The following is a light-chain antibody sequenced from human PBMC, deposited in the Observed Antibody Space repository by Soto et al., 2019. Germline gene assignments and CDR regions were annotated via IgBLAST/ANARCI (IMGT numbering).Light chain of an antibody. Sequence: DIQMTQSPSTLSASVGDRVTITCRASQSINRWLAWYQQKPGKAPKLLIYKASSLESGVPSRFSGSGSGTKFPLTMSSLEPDDFATYFCQQYTCPPGTFGQGTKVEIK. CDR2: KAS. CDR1: QSINRW. CDR3: QQYTCPPGT. V-gene: IGKV1-5*03. J-gene: IGKJ1*01.